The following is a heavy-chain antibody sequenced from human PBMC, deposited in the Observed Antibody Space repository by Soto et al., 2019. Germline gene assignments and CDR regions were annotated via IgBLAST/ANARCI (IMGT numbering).Heavy chain of an antibody. D-gene: IGHD4-17*01. CDR2: ISYDGTNK. CDR3: AKDLQSYGDYDYYCYGMDV. V-gene: IGHV3-30*18. J-gene: IGHJ6*02. Sequence: QVQLVASGGGEVQPGRSLTISCAASGFTFSTYGMHWVRQTPGKGLEWVAVISYDGTNKFYSDSVKGRFTISRDNFKNTLTLQMNSLRADDTAVYSCAKDLQSYGDYDYYCYGMDVWGLGTRLTVSS. CDR1: GFTFSTYG.